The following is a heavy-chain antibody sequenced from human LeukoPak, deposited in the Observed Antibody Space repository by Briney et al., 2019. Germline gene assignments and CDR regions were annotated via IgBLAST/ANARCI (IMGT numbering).Heavy chain of an antibody. Sequence: GGSLRLSCAASGFTFSSYSMNWVRQAPGKGLEWVSYISSSSSTIYYADSVKGRFTISRDNAKNSLYLQMNSLRAEDTAVYYCAREGGLEWLTVWGQGTLVTVSS. D-gene: IGHD3-3*01. CDR1: GFTFSSYS. CDR2: ISSSSSTI. CDR3: AREGGLEWLTV. J-gene: IGHJ4*02. V-gene: IGHV3-48*01.